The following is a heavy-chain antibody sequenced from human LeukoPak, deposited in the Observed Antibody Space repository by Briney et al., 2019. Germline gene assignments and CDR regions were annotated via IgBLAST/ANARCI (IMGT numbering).Heavy chain of an antibody. Sequence: GGSLRLSCAASGFTFSDYYMSWIRQAPGKGLGWVSYISSSGSTIYYAESVKGRFTISRDNAKNSLYQQMNSLRAEDTAVYYCARDLGLYVWGSYRSYYFDYWGQGTLVTVSS. J-gene: IGHJ4*02. CDR1: GFTFSDYY. V-gene: IGHV3-11*01. CDR3: ARDLGLYVWGSYRSYYFDY. CDR2: ISSSGSTI. D-gene: IGHD3-16*02.